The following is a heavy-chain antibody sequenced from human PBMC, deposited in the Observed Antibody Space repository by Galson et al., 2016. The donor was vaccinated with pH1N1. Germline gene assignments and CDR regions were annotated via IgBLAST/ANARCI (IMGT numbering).Heavy chain of an antibody. V-gene: IGHV3-7*01. D-gene: IGHD4-17*01. J-gene: IGHJ5*02. Sequence: SLRLSCAASGFSFRSYWMTWVRQTPGKGLEWVASIYQDGSEKVYVDSVKGRFTISRDNAKNSLYLQMNSLRAEDTAVYYCARVGAYGDHHSLNNWFDPWGQGTLVSVSS. CDR2: IYQDGSEK. CDR3: ARVGAYGDHHSLNNWFDP. CDR1: GFSFRSYW.